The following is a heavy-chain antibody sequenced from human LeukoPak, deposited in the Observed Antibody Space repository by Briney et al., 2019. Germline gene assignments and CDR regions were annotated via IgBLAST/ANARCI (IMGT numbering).Heavy chain of an antibody. CDR2: IYPGDSDT. J-gene: IGHJ4*02. Sequence: GESLKISCKGSGYSFTSYWIGWVRQTPGKGLEWMGIIYPGDSDTRYSPSLQGQVTISADKSISTAYLQWSSLKASDTAMYYCARGDDFWSGYSVYWGQGTLVTVSS. CDR1: GYSFTSYW. CDR3: ARGDDFWSGYSVY. D-gene: IGHD3-3*01. V-gene: IGHV5-51*01.